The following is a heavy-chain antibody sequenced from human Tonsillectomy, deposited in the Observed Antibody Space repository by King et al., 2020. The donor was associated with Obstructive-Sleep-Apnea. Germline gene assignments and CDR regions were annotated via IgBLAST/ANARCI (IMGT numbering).Heavy chain of an antibody. V-gene: IGHV5-10-1*03. Sequence: QLVQSGAEVKKPGESLRISCKGSGYSFTSYWISWVRQMPGKGLEWMGRIDPSDSYTNYSPSFQGHVTISTDKSITTAYLQWSSLKASDTAMYYCARSYPYSSAWAGDAFDIWGQGTVVTVSS. CDR3: ARSYPYSSAWAGDAFDI. CDR2: IDPSDSYT. D-gene: IGHD6-19*01. CDR1: GYSFTSYW. J-gene: IGHJ3*02.